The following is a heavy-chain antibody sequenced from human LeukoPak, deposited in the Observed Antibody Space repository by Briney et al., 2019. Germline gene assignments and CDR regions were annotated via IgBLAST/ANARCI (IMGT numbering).Heavy chain of an antibody. CDR3: ARASCTVTTFYCYYMDV. CDR1: GGSISSHY. V-gene: IGHV4-59*11. Sequence: SETLSLTCTVSGGSISSHYWSWIRQPPGKGLEWIGYIYYSGSTNYNPSLKSRVTISVDTSKDQFSLKLSSETAADTAVYYCARASCTVTTFYCYYMDVWGKGTTVTVSS. J-gene: IGHJ6*03. D-gene: IGHD4-11*01. CDR2: IYYSGST.